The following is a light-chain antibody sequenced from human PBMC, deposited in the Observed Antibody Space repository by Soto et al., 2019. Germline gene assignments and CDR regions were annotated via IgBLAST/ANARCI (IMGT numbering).Light chain of an antibody. J-gene: IGKJ1*01. CDR3: QQSYPTQGT. V-gene: IGKV1-39*01. Sequence: DIQMTQSPSSLSASVGDRVTITCRASESISTYLNWYQKKPGKAPKLLIYDASSLQSGVPSRFSGSGSGTDFALTVSSLQSEDFAIYFCQQSYPTQGTFGHGTKVEIK. CDR1: ESISTY. CDR2: DAS.